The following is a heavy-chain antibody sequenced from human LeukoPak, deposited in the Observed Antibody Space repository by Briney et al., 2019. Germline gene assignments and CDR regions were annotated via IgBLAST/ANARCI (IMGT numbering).Heavy chain of an antibody. D-gene: IGHD4-17*01. CDR1: GFTFSSYA. Sequence: GGSLRLSCAASGFTFSSYAMNWVRQAPGKGLEWVSAISDSGDSTYYADSVKGRFTISRDNSKSTLCLQMNSLRAGDTAVYYCAKSGYGDYVDWYFDLWGRGTLVTVSS. CDR2: ISDSGDST. J-gene: IGHJ2*01. V-gene: IGHV3-23*01. CDR3: AKSGYGDYVDWYFDL.